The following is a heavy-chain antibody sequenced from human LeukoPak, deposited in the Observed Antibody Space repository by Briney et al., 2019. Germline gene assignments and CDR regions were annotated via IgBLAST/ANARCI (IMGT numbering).Heavy chain of an antibody. Sequence: GRSLRLSCAASGFTFSSYGMRWVRQAPGKGLEWVAVIWYDGSNKYYADSVKGRFTISRDNSKNTLYLQMNSLRAEDTAVYYCARDIGYSYGYVGHWFDPWGQGTLVTVSS. V-gene: IGHV3-33*01. CDR1: GFTFSSYG. D-gene: IGHD5-18*01. CDR3: ARDIGYSYGYVGHWFDP. CDR2: IWYDGSNK. J-gene: IGHJ5*02.